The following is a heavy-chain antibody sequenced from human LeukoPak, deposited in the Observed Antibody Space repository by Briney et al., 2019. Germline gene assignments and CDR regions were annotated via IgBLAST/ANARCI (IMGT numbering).Heavy chain of an antibody. CDR2: IKQDGSEK. CDR3: ARGRMFLEWLLGLERIGYYFDY. CDR1: GFTFSSYW. D-gene: IGHD3-3*01. Sequence: PGGSLRLSCAASGFTFSSYWMSWVRQAPGKGLEWVANIKQDGSEKYYVDSVKGRFTISRDNAKNSLYLQMNSLRAEDTAVYYCARGRMFLEWLLGLERIGYYFDYWGQGTLVTVSS. V-gene: IGHV3-7*01. J-gene: IGHJ4*02.